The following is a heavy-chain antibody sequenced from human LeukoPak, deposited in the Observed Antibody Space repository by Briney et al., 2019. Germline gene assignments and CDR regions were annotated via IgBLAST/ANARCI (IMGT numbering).Heavy chain of an antibody. CDR3: VRINSRGASCYYSFS. V-gene: IGHV1-2*02. CDR2: VNPERGGT. CDR1: GYTFTGYN. J-gene: IGHJ4*02. Sequence: ASVKVSCKASGYTFTGYNMHWVRQAPGQGLEWVGWVNPERGGTNYAQKFQGRVTMTSDTSINTAYIDLSRLTSDDTPVYYRVRINSRGASCYYSFSWGQGTLVTVSS. D-gene: IGHD2-2*01.